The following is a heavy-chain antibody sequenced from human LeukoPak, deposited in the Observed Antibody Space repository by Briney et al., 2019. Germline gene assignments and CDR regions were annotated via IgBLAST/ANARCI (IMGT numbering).Heavy chain of an antibody. CDR1: GFTFSSYA. D-gene: IGHD6-19*01. V-gene: IGHV3-23*01. CDR2: ISGSGGST. J-gene: IGHJ6*02. Sequence: GGSLRLSCAASGFTFSSYAMSWVRQAPGKGLGWVSAISGSGGSTYYADSVKGRFTISRDNSKNTLYLQMNSLRAEDTAVYYCAKTPVAGTDYGMDVWGQGTTVTVSS. CDR3: AKTPVAGTDYGMDV.